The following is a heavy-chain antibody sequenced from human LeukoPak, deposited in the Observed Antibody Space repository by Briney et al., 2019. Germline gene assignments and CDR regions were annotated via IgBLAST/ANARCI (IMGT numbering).Heavy chain of an antibody. CDR3: ARDFIPYYDILTGSYFDY. Sequence: ASVKVSCKVSGYTLTELSMHWVRQAPGKGLEWMGGFDPEDGETIYAQKFQGRVTMTEDTSTDTAYMELSSLRSEDTAVYYCARDFIPYYDILTGSYFDYWGQGTLVTVSS. V-gene: IGHV1-24*01. D-gene: IGHD3-9*01. CDR2: FDPEDGET. CDR1: GYTLTELS. J-gene: IGHJ4*02.